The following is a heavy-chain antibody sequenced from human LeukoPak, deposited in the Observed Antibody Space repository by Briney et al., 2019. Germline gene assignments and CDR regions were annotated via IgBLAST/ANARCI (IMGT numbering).Heavy chain of an antibody. CDR3: AKARIAAALFDY. J-gene: IGHJ4*02. Sequence: GGSLRLSCAASGFTFSSYGMHWVRQAPGKGLEWVAVISYDGSNKYYADSVKGRFTISRDNSKNTLYLQMNSLRAEDTAVYHCAKARIAAALFDYWGQGTLVTVSS. V-gene: IGHV3-30*18. CDR1: GFTFSSYG. D-gene: IGHD6-13*01. CDR2: ISYDGSNK.